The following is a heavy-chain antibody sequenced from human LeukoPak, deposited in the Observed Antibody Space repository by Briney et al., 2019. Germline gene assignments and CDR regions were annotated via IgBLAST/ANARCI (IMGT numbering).Heavy chain of an antibody. CDR3: ARDLAGPLDY. D-gene: IGHD3-16*01. V-gene: IGHV1-2*02. CDR2: INPNSGGT. CDR1: GYTFTGDY. J-gene: IGHJ4*02. Sequence: AAVKVSCKASGYTFTGDYMRCGRQTLGQRLEWMGWINPNSGGTNYAQKFQGRVTMTRDKSISTAYMELSRLRSHDTAVYYCARDLAGPLDYWDRGTLVTVSS.